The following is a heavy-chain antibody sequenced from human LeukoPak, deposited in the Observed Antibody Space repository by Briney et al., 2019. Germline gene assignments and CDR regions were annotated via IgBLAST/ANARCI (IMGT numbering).Heavy chain of an antibody. CDR2: IDVTGGGS. Sequence: VGTLRLSSAASGFTSSRYVMSWGRQAARNQRGCGSTIDVTGGGSYYEDSVKGWFNISRDNSKNTLYLQMTSLRVDDTAVYYCAKGGTSGAHGPSSWGQGTLVTVSS. CDR1: GFTSSRYV. J-gene: IGHJ5*02. D-gene: IGHD3-10*01. V-gene: IGHV3-23*01. CDR3: AKGGTSGAHGPSS.